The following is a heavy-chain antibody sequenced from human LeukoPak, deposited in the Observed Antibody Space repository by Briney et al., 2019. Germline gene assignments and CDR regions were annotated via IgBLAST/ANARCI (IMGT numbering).Heavy chain of an antibody. CDR3: ARGTEGLDAFDI. Sequence: SVKVSCKASGGTFSSYAICWVRQAPGQGLEGMGGIIPIFGTANYAQKFQGRVTITADESPRTAYVELSTLRSEDTAVYYCARGTEGLDAFDIWGQGTMVTVSS. CDR2: IIPIFGTA. CDR1: GGTFSSYA. D-gene: IGHD2-2*01. V-gene: IGHV1-69*01. J-gene: IGHJ3*02.